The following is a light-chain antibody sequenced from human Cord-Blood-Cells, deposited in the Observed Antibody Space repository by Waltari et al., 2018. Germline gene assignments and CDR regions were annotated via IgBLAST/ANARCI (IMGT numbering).Light chain of an antibody. CDR1: SSDVGGYDY. J-gene: IGLJ1*01. CDR2: DVS. Sequence: QSALTQPRSVSGSPGQSVTISCTGPSSDVGGYDYVSWYQQPPGKAPKLMIYDVSKRPSGVPDRFSGSKSGNTASLTISGLQAEDEADYYCCSYAGSYVFGTGTKVTVL. CDR3: CSYAGSYV. V-gene: IGLV2-11*01.